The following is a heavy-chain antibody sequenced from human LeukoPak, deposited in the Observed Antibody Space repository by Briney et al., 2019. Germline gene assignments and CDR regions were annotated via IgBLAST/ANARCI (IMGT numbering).Heavy chain of an antibody. CDR1: GGSISSSSYY. D-gene: IGHD6-6*01. V-gene: IGHV4-39*07. CDR3: ARDWGVSARPGYMDV. Sequence: SETLSLTYTVSGGSISSSSYYWGWIRQPPGKGLEWIGSIYYSGSTYYKPSLKSRVTISVDTSKNQFSLRLSSVTAADTAVYYCARDWGVSARPGYMDVWGKGTTVTVSS. J-gene: IGHJ6*03. CDR2: IYYSGST.